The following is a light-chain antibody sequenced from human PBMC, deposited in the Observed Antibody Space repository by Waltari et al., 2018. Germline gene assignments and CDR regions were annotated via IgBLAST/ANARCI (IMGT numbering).Light chain of an antibody. Sequence: EFVLTQSPATLSLSPGERASLSCRASQSIAGNLAWYQQKPGQAPRLLIYDASNRATDIPARFSGSGSGTDFTLTISSLEPEDFAIYYCQQRYSWPLTFGGGTKVEIK. J-gene: IGKJ4*01. CDR3: QQRYSWPLT. CDR1: QSIAGN. V-gene: IGKV3-11*01. CDR2: DAS.